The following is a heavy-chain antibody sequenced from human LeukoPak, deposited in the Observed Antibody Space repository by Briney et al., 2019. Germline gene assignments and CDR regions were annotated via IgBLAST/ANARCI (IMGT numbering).Heavy chain of an antibody. CDR2: ISSFSGTI. D-gene: IGHD3-9*01. Sequence: GGTLRLSCVASGFTFSNYGMNWVRQAPGKGLEWVSYISSFSGTINYADSVKGRFTISRDNAKNSLYLQMNSLRAEDTAVYYCARGFTQLRYFDKPDYWGQGILVTVSS. J-gene: IGHJ4*02. CDR1: GFTFSNYG. CDR3: ARGFTQLRYFDKPDY. V-gene: IGHV3-48*01.